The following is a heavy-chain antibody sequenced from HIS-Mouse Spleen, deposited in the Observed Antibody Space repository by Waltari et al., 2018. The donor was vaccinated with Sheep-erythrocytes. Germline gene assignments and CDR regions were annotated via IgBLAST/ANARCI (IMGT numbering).Heavy chain of an antibody. CDR3: ARVASGATFDY. CDR2: ISISSSYI. J-gene: IGHJ4*02. CDR1: GFTFSSYS. D-gene: IGHD1-26*01. V-gene: IGHV3-21*01. Sequence: EVQLVESGGGLVKPGGSLRLSCAASGFTFSSYSMNWVRQAPGKWLGWFSSISISSSYIYYANSVQGRFTISRDTAKNSLYLQMNSLRAEDTAVYYCARVASGATFDYWGQGTLVTVSS.